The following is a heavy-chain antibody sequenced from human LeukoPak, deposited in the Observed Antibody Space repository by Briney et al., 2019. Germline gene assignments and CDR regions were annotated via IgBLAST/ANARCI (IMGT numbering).Heavy chain of an antibody. CDR3: AKDLHFSYFDY. CDR1: GFTFSSYG. J-gene: IGHJ4*02. Sequence: PGGSLRLSCAASGFTFSSYGMHWVRQAPGKGLEWVAVISYDGSNKYYADSVKGRFTISRDNSKNTLYLQMNSLRAEDTAVYYCAKDLHFSYFDYWGQGTLVTVSS. V-gene: IGHV3-30*18. D-gene: IGHD3-3*02. CDR2: ISYDGSNK.